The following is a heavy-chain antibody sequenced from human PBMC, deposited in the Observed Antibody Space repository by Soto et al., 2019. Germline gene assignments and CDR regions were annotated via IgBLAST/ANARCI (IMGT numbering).Heavy chain of an antibody. CDR3: ANLDILTASKLDILTGGYGMDV. Sequence: EVQLLESGGGLVQPGGSLRLSCAASGFTFSYYVMSWVRQAPGKGLEWVAAISGSGGGTYYADSVKGRFTISRDNSKNTLYLRVNSLRAEDTAVYYCANLDILTASKLDILTGGYGMDVWGQGTTVTVSS. J-gene: IGHJ6*02. CDR2: ISGSGGGT. V-gene: IGHV3-23*01. D-gene: IGHD3-9*01. CDR1: GFTFSYYV.